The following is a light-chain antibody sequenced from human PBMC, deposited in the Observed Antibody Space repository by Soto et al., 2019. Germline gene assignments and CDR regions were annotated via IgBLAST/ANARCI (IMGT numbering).Light chain of an antibody. CDR2: DAS. V-gene: IGKV3-11*01. J-gene: IGKJ1*01. Sequence: EIVMTHSPGTLSLSPRECATLCFRASQSITLSLAWYQQRPGQSPRLLIYDASRRATGIPARFSASGSGTDFTLTISDVQPEDFALYYCHQRQSWPRTFGQGTKVDIK. CDR1: QSITLS. CDR3: HQRQSWPRT.